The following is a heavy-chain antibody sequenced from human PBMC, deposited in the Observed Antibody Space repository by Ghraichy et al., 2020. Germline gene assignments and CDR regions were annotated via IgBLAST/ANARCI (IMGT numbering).Heavy chain of an antibody. CDR1: GVSISSSGYY. V-gene: IGHV4-39*01. D-gene: IGHD6-19*01. Sequence: SETLSLTCTVSGVSISSSGYYWGWIRQPPGKGLEWIGSIYYSGSTYYNPSLKSRGTISVDTSRNQFSLKLSSVTAAATAAYYCARQLAPVAPFDYWGQGTLVTVPS. J-gene: IGHJ4*02. CDR3: ARQLAPVAPFDY. CDR2: IYYSGST.